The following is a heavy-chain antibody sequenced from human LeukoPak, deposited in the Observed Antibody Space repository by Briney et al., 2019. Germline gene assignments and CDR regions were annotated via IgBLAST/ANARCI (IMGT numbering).Heavy chain of an antibody. D-gene: IGHD1-26*01. J-gene: IGHJ5*02. Sequence: ASVKVSCKASGYTFTSYYMHWMRQAPGQGLEWMGLINPTGGSTGYAQKFQGRVIMTRDMSTSTDYMELSSLRSEDTAIYYCARDNSVGDNAWWFDPWGQGTLVTVSS. V-gene: IGHV1-46*01. CDR3: ARDNSVGDNAWWFDP. CDR2: INPTGGST. CDR1: GYTFTSYY.